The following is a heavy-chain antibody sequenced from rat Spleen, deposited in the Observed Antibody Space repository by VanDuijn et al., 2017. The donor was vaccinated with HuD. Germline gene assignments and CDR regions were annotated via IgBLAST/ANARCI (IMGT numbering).Heavy chain of an antibody. D-gene: IGHD1-7*01. CDR2: ISFEDNNT. Sequence: EVQVVESGGGLVQPGRSLKLSCAASGFTFSDYYMAWVRQAPKKGLEWVAYISFEDNNTYYGDSVKGRFTISRDNAKSTLYLQMNSLRSEDTATYYGTRHPSYYGFDSYWYFDFWGPGTMVTVSS. V-gene: IGHV5-22*01. J-gene: IGHJ1*01. CDR3: TRHPSYYGFDSYWYFDF. CDR1: GFTFSDYY.